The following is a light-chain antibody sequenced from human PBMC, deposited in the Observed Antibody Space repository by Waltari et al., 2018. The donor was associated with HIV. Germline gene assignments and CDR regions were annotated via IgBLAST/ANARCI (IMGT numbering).Light chain of an antibody. V-gene: IGKV3-11*01. CDR1: QSVGSY. Sequence: EIVLTQPPATLSLSPGERATLSCRARQSVGSYLGWYQQKPGQAPRLLIYDASNRATVIPARFSGSGSGTDFTLTISSLEPEDFAVYYCQQRSDWPPTFGQGTKVEIK. CDR2: DAS. CDR3: QQRSDWPPT. J-gene: IGKJ1*01.